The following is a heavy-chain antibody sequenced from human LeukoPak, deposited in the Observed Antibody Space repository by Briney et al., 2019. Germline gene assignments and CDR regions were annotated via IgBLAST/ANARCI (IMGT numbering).Heavy chain of an antibody. CDR1: GYTFTGYY. CDR2: INPNSGGT. J-gene: IGHJ4*02. V-gene: IGHV1-2*06. Sequence: ASVKVSCKASGYTFTGYYMHWVRQAPGQGLEWMGRINPNSGGTNYVQKIQGRVTMTTDTSTSTAYMELRSLTSDDTAVYYCARDCIGCHGFDYWGQGTLVTVSS. D-gene: IGHD2-15*01. CDR3: ARDCIGCHGFDY.